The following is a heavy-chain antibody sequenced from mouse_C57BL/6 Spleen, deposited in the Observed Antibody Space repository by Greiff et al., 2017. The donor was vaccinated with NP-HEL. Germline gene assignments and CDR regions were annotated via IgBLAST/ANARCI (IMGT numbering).Heavy chain of an antibody. CDR3: ARAEGYYGSSFDY. V-gene: IGHV5-17*01. J-gene: IGHJ2*01. Sequence: EVQLQESGGGLVKPGGSLKLSCAASGFTFSDYGMHWVRQAPEKGLEWVAYISSGSSTIYYADTVKGRFTISRDNAKNTLFLQMTSLRSEDTAMYYCARAEGYYGSSFDYWGQGTTLTVSS. D-gene: IGHD1-1*01. CDR1: GFTFSDYG. CDR2: ISSGSSTI.